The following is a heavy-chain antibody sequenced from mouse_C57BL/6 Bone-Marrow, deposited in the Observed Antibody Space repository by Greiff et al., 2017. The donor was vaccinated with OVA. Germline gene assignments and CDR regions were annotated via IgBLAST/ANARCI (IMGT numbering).Heavy chain of an antibody. CDR2: IYPGDGDT. V-gene: IGHV1-82*01. CDR1: GYAFSSSW. Sequence: VKLMESGPELVKPGASVKISCKASGYAFSSSWMNWVKQRPGTGLAWIGRIYPGDGDTNYNGKFKGKATLTADKSSSTAYMQLSSLTSEDSAVYFGARHEDGYYASYFDYWGQGTTLTVSS. CDR3: ARHEDGYYASYFDY. J-gene: IGHJ2*01. D-gene: IGHD2-3*01.